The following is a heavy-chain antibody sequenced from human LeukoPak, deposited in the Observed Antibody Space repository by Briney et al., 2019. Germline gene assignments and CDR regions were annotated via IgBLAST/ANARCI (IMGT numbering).Heavy chain of an antibody. J-gene: IGHJ4*02. CDR3: ARDRITDFWSGYYTNHFDY. CDR2: ISGSGGST. Sequence: GGSLRLSCAASGFTFSSYAMSWVRQAPGKGLEWVSAISGSGGSTYYADSVKGRFTISRDNSKNTLYLQMNSLRAEDTAVYYCARDRITDFWSGYYTNHFDYWGQGTLVTVSS. V-gene: IGHV3-23*01. D-gene: IGHD3-3*01. CDR1: GFTFSSYA.